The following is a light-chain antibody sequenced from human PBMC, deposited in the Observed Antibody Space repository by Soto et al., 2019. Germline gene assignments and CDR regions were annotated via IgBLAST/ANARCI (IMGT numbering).Light chain of an antibody. V-gene: IGKV3-20*01. J-gene: IGKJ4*01. CDR1: QTITSDY. CDR2: GAS. CDR3: QQYGTATVT. Sequence: IVLTQSPGTLSLSPGERATLSCRASQTITSDYLAWYQQKPGQAPRLLIYGASNRATGIPDRFTGSGFGTDFTLPVSSLELEDVGVYYWQQYGTATVTFGGGTKVDIK.